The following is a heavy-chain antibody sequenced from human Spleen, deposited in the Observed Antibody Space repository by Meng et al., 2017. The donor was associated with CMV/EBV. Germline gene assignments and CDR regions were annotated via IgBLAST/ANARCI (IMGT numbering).Heavy chain of an antibody. CDR2: IYYSGST. Sequence: SETLSLTCTVSGGSISSYYWSWIRQPPGKGLEWIGYIYYSGSTNYNPSLESRVTVSVDTSKNQLSLTLSSVTAADTAMYYCARSIVGPRIYFDFWGQGTLVTVSS. V-gene: IGHV4-59*01. D-gene: IGHD1-26*01. CDR1: GGSISSYY. CDR3: ARSIVGPRIYFDF. J-gene: IGHJ4*02.